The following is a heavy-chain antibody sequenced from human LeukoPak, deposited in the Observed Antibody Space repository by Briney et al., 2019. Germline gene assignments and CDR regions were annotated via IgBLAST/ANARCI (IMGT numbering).Heavy chain of an antibody. D-gene: IGHD3-16*02. CDR2: IYYSGST. Sequence: PSETLSLTCSVYGGSISSYYWSWIRQPPGKGLEWIGYIYYSGSTNYNPSLKSRVTISVDTSKNQFSLKLSSVTAADTAVYYCARGFGELSHWGQGTLVTVSS. CDR3: ARGFGELSH. V-gene: IGHV4-59*01. J-gene: IGHJ4*02. CDR1: GGSISSYY.